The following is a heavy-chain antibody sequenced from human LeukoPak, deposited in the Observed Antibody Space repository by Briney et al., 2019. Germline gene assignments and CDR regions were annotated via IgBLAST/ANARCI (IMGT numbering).Heavy chain of an antibody. CDR3: ARFDIVGATSQL. Sequence: SGTLSLTCAVSGGSISSSNWWSWVRQPPGKGLEWIGSIYYSGSTYYNPSLKSRVTISVDTSKNQFSLKLSSVTAADTAVYYCARFDIVGATSQLWGQGTLVTVSS. V-gene: IGHV4-4*02. CDR1: GGSISSSNW. D-gene: IGHD1-26*01. CDR2: IYYSGST. J-gene: IGHJ4*02.